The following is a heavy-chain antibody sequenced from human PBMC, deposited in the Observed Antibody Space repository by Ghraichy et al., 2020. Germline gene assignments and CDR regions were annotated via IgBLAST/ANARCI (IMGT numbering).Heavy chain of an antibody. J-gene: IGHJ4*02. CDR1: GFSVSAIF. CDR2: IHSSGNK. Sequence: SCAASGFSVSAIFMTWVRQAPGKGLEWISVIHSSGNKYYADSVKGRFTISRDNIGNTLSLQLDSLRVDDTAMYYCASGGSGWNLFDYWGQGILVTVSS. D-gene: IGHD6-19*01. CDR3: ASGGSGWNLFDY. V-gene: IGHV3-53*01.